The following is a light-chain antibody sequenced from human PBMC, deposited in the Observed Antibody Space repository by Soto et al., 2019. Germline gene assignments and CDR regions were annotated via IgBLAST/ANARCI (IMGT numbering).Light chain of an antibody. CDR1: SSDVGTYNY. V-gene: IGLV2-14*01. CDR3: TSYTRDTALV. CDR2: EVS. J-gene: IGLJ1*01. Sequence: QSALTQPASVSGSPGQSITISCTGTSSDVGTYNYVSWYQHHPGKAPKLIIYEVSNRPSGVSNRFSGSKSGSTASLTISGLQAEDEADYHCTSYTRDTALVFGTGIKVTV.